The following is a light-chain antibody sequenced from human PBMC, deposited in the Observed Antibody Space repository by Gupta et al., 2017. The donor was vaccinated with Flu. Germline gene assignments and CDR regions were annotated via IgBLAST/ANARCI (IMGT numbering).Light chain of an antibody. V-gene: IGLV2-11*01. CDR2: DVS. CDR1: SSDVGSYTY. Sequence: QSALTQPRSVSGSPGQSVTISCTGASSDVGSYTYVSWYQQHTGKAPKRILYDVSKRPSGVPDRFSASKSGTTASLNISGLQAEDEADYHCSSYAGSNTWVFGGGTKLTVL. J-gene: IGLJ3*02. CDR3: SSYAGSNTWV.